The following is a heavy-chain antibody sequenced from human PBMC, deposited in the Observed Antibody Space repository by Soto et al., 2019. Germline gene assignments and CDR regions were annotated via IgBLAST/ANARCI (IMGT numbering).Heavy chain of an antibody. Sequence: PGGSLRLSCAACGCGLSGAWMTWVRQSPGKGLEWVGRIKSKTDGETTDYAAPVKGRFTISRDDSKNMLFLQMNSLETEDTAVFYCTTVISLGGTFVPFWGQGALVTVSS. CDR3: TTVISLGGTFVPF. J-gene: IGHJ4*02. V-gene: IGHV3-15*01. CDR1: GCGLSGAW. CDR2: IKSKTDGETT. D-gene: IGHD2-15*01.